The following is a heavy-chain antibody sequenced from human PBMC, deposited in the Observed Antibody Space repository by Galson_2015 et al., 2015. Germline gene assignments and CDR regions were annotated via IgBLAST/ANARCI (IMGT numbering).Heavy chain of an antibody. CDR3: ARDSQIPSSGFDY. D-gene: IGHD6-25*01. CDR2: IIPIFGTA. CDR1: GGTFSSYA. J-gene: IGHJ4*02. Sequence: SVKVSCKASGGTFSSYAISWVRQAPGQGLEWMGGIIPIFGTANYAQKFQGRVTITADESTSTAYMELSSLRSEDTAVYYRARDSQIPSSGFDYWGQGTLVTVSS. V-gene: IGHV1-69*13.